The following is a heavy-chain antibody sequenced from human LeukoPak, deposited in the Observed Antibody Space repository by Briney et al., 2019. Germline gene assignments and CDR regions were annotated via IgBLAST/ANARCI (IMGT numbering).Heavy chain of an antibody. CDR2: INNDGSSA. CDR1: GFTFSSYA. Sequence: GGSLRLSCAASGFTFSSYAMHWVRQAPGKGLVWVSRINNDGSSASYVDSVKGRFTISRDNAKNTLFLQMNSLRAEDTAVYYCARRGTGHGMDVWGQGTTVIVSS. D-gene: IGHD1-1*01. CDR3: ARRGTGHGMDV. J-gene: IGHJ6*02. V-gene: IGHV3-74*01.